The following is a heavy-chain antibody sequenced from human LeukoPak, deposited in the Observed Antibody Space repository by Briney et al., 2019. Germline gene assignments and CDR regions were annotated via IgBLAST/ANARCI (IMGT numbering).Heavy chain of an antibody. J-gene: IGHJ4*02. CDR2: ISSSSSSI. D-gene: IGHD6-13*01. CDR1: GFTFSSYS. Sequence: GGSLRLSCAASGFTFSSYSMNWVRQAPGKGLEWVSYISSSSSSIYYADSVKGRFTISRDNAKNSLYLQMNSLRAEDTAVYYCARDCGLYSSSWCGYFDYWGQGTLVIVSS. V-gene: IGHV3-48*01. CDR3: ARDCGLYSSSWCGYFDY.